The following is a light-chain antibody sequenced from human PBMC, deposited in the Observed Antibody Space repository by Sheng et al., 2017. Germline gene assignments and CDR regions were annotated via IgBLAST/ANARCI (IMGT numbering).Light chain of an antibody. CDR1: NIGSKS. J-gene: IGLJ2*01. CDR2: DDY. CDR3: QVWDSSSDVV. V-gene: IGLV3-21*02. Sequence: SYVVTQPPSVSVAPGQTARITCGGNNIGSKSVHWYQQKPGQAPVLVVYDDYDRPSGIPERFSGSNSGNTATLTISRVEAGDEADYYCQVWDSSSDVVFGVGTKLTVL.